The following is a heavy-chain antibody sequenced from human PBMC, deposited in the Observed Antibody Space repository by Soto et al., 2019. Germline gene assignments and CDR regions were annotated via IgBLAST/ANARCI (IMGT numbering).Heavy chain of an antibody. Sequence: GVSLRLSCAASGFSIGGYAMNWVRQAPEKGLEWVSAISGSAGTTYYADSVKGRFTVSRDNSKNTLYLQMNSLRANDTAVYYCANYFGPGLGRFDYWGPGTLVTVSS. J-gene: IGHJ4*02. CDR3: ANYFGPGLGRFDY. V-gene: IGHV3-23*01. D-gene: IGHD1-1*01. CDR1: GFSIGGYA. CDR2: ISGSAGTT.